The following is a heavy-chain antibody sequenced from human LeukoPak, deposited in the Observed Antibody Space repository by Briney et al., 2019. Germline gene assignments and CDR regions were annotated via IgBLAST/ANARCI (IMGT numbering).Heavy chain of an antibody. CDR3: ASVNRYFDWSFDY. V-gene: IGHV4-59*01. CDR1: GGSISSYY. Sequence: SETLSLTCTVSGGSISSYYWSWIRQPPGKGLEWIGYIYYSGSTNYNPSLKSRVTISVDTSKNQFSLKLSSVTAADTAVYYCASVNRYFDWSFDYWGQGTLVTVSS. J-gene: IGHJ4*02. CDR2: IYYSGST. D-gene: IGHD3-9*01.